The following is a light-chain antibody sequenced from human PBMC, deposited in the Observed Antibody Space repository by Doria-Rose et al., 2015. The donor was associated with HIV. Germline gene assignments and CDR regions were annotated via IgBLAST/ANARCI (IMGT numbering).Light chain of an antibody. CDR3: QQCSQLPPYT. CDR1: QGIGSD. J-gene: IGKJ2*01. V-gene: IGKV3-15*01. Sequence: MTQSPATLSVSPGERATLSCRASQGIGSDLAWYQQKPGQAPRLLIYRASIRATGIPPRFTGGGSGTEFILTISSLKSEEFAVYSYQQCSQLPPYTCGQGTGLEVK. CDR2: RAS.